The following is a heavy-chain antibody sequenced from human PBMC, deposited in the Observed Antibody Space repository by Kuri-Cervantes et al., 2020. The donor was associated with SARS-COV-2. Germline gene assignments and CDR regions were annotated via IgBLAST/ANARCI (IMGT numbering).Heavy chain of an antibody. CDR1: GFTFSSYS. D-gene: IGHD6-13*01. V-gene: IGHV3-21*01. Sequence: GGSLRLSCAASGFTFSSYSMNWIRRAPGKGLEWVSSISSSGNYIFYADSVKGRFTISRDNSKNTLYLQMNSLRAEDTAVYYCARGGSIAAARRSYYYYGMDVWGQGTTVTVSS. CDR2: ISSSGNYI. CDR3: ARGGSIAAARRSYYYYGMDV. J-gene: IGHJ6*02.